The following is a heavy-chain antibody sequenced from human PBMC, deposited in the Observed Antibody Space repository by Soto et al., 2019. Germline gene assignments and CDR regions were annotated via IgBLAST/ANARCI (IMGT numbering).Heavy chain of an antibody. CDR2: ISGSGGST. Sequence: GESLKISCAASGFTFSSYAMSWVRQAPGKGLEWVSDISGSGGSTYYADSVKGRFTISRDNSKNTLYLQMNSLRAEDTAVYYCARDHCSSTSCYAFDIWGQGTMVTVSS. J-gene: IGHJ3*02. CDR1: GFTFSSYA. D-gene: IGHD2-2*01. CDR3: ARDHCSSTSCYAFDI. V-gene: IGHV3-23*01.